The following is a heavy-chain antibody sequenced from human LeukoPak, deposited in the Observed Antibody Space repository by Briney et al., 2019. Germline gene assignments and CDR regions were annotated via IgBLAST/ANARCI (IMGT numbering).Heavy chain of an antibody. J-gene: IGHJ4*02. CDR1: GFTYSDYY. Sequence: KPGGSLLLSCAASGFTYSDYYMSWIRQAPGKGLEWVSYISSSSSYTNYADSVKGRFTISRDNAKNSLYLQMNSLRAEDTAVYYCARDGAVAGTVVDYWGQETLVTVSS. CDR3: ARDGAVAGTVVDY. D-gene: IGHD6-19*01. CDR2: ISSSSSYT. V-gene: IGHV3-11*06.